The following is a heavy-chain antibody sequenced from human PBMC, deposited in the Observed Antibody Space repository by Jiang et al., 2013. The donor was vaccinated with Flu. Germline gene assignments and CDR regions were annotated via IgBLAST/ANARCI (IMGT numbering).Heavy chain of an antibody. CDR3: VGDRNNISWYFY. V-gene: IGHV4-39*01. D-gene: IGHD6-13*01. J-gene: IGHJ4*02. CDR2: IHNSGST. Sequence: GLVKPSETPVPHLHCLWWLHEEYFLLGLDPPVPGKGLEWIGTIHNSGSTYYNPSLKSRVTISIDTSKNQFSLKLSSVTAADTAVYFCVGDRNNISWYFYWGQGTLVAVSS. CDR1: WLHEEYFL.